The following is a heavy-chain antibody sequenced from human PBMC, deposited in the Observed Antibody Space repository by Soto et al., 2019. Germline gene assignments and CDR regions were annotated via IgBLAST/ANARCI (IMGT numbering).Heavy chain of an antibody. Sequence: PGGSLRLSCAASGFTFSSYAMSWVRQAPGKGLEWVSGISDSGGSTYYADSVKGRFTTSRDNSKNTLYLQMNSLRAEDTAVYYCAKGTYYYGSAPYYFDYWGQGTLVTVS. CDR2: ISDSGGST. CDR3: AKGTYYYGSAPYYFDY. J-gene: IGHJ4*02. V-gene: IGHV3-23*01. D-gene: IGHD3-10*01. CDR1: GFTFSSYA.